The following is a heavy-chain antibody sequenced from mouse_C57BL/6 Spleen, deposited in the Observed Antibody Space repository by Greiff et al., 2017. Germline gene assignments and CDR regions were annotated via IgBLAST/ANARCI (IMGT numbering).Heavy chain of an antibody. J-gene: IGHJ2*01. Sequence: EVQLQQSGPELVKPGASVKISCKASGYTFTDYYMNWVKQSHGKSLEWIGDINPNNGGTSYNQKFKGKATLTVDKSSSTAYMELRSLTSEDSAVYYCARGGETYYGSSPFDYWGQGTTLTVSS. CDR3: ARGGETYYGSSPFDY. CDR2: INPNNGGT. D-gene: IGHD1-1*01. CDR1: GYTFTDYY. V-gene: IGHV1-26*01.